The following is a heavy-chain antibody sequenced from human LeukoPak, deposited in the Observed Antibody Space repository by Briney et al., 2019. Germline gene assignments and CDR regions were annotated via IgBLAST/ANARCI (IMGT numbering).Heavy chain of an antibody. J-gene: IGHJ4*02. Sequence: SETLSLTCTVSDSIISDYYWGCIRQSPGKGLEWIGSVYHSGSTHYSPSLRSRVTMSVDTSKNQFSLKLNSVTAADTAVYYCARNTSGHSFEYWGQGTLVTVSS. D-gene: IGHD6-19*01. CDR2: VYHSGST. CDR3: ARNTSGHSFEY. CDR1: DSIISDYY. V-gene: IGHV4-38-2*02.